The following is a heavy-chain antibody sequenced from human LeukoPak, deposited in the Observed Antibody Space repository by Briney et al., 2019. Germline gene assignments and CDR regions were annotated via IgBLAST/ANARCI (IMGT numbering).Heavy chain of an antibody. J-gene: IGHJ4*02. CDR2: IYPGDSDT. V-gene: IGHV5-51*03. CDR1: GYSFTSYW. D-gene: IGHD3-22*01. Sequence: GESLKISCKGPGYSFTSYWIGWVRQMPGKGLEWMGIIYPGDSDTRYSPSFQGQVTISADKSISTAYLQWSSLKASDTAMYYCARTYYYDSSGYSTAFDYWGQGTLVTVSS. CDR3: ARTYYYDSSGYSTAFDY.